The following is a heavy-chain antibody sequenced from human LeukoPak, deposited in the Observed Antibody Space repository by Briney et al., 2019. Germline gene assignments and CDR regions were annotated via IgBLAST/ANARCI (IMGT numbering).Heavy chain of an antibody. V-gene: IGHV3-23*01. CDR2: ISGSGGRT. Sequence: PGGSLRLSCAASGFTFSSYAMSWVRQAPGKGLEWVSAISGSGGRTYYADSVRGRFTISRDNAKNSLYLQMNSLRAEDTAVYYCAKRYSNGHDAFDIWGQGTMVTVSS. D-gene: IGHD6-19*01. CDR3: AKRYSNGHDAFDI. CDR1: GFTFSSYA. J-gene: IGHJ3*02.